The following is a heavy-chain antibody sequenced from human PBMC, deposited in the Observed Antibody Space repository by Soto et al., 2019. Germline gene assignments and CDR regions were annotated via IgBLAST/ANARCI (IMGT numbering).Heavy chain of an antibody. V-gene: IGHV3-30*19. CDR3: ARWGTTGGLDV. D-gene: IGHD3-16*01. CDR2: TSYDGSNK. J-gene: IGHJ4*02. CDR1: GFTFRSYV. Sequence: QVQLVASGGGVVQPGTSLRLSCVGSGFTFRSYVIHWVRQAPGKGLEWVALTSYDGSNKYYDDSVKGRFTIARDNSRNTMDLQMDNLRLEDTALYYCARWGTTGGLDVWGQGTLVSVSS.